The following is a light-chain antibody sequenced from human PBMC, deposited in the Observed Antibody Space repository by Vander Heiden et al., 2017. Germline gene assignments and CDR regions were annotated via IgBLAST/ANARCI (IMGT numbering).Light chain of an antibody. CDR3: QSYDGTHVI. Sequence: FMLTQPHSVSDSPGKTVTISCTRSSGNVASDFVQWYQQRPGSAPIIVMSENSRRPSGVPDRFSGSIDRSSNSASLTISGLMTEDEADYFCQSYDGTHVIFGGGSRLTVL. J-gene: IGLJ2*01. CDR2: ENS. CDR1: SGNVASDF. V-gene: IGLV6-57*04.